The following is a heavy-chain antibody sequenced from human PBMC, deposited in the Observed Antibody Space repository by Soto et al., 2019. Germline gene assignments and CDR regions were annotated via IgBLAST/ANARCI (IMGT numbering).Heavy chain of an antibody. J-gene: IGHJ3*02. CDR2: IYYSGST. Sequence: SETLSLTCPVSGCSISSYYWSWIRQPPGKGLEWIGYIYYSGSTNYNPSLKSRVTISVDTSKNQFSLKLSSVTAADTAVYYCARDYWAAYYYDSSGYFDIWGQGTMVTVSS. D-gene: IGHD3-22*01. CDR3: ARDYWAAYYYDSSGYFDI. V-gene: IGHV4-59*01. CDR1: GCSISSYY.